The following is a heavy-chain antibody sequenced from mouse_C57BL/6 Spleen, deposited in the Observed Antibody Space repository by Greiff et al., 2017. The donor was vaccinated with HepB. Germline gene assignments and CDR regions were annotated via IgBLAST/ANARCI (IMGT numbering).Heavy chain of an antibody. CDR3: TTLGNPVYFDY. J-gene: IGHJ2*01. Sequence: EVQLQQSGAELVRPGASVKLSCTASGFNIKDDYMHWVKQRPEQGLEWIGWIDPENGDTEYASKFQGKATITADTSSNTAYLQLSSLTSEDTAVYYCTTLGNPVYFDYWGQGTTLTVSS. CDR1: GFNIKDDY. CDR2: IDPENGDT. V-gene: IGHV14-4*01.